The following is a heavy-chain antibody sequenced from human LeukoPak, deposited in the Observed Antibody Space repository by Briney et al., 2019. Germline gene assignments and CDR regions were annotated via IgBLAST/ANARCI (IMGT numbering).Heavy chain of an antibody. CDR3: VIVGATSGSSPSLYTGAYFQH. Sequence: APVKVSCKASGYTFINYGISWVRQAPGQGLEWMGWISGYNRNTKYAQKFQGRVTMTEDTSTDTAYMELSSLRSEDTAVYYCVIVGATSGSSPSLYTGAYFQHWGQGTLVTVSS. D-gene: IGHD1-26*01. CDR2: ISGYNRNT. CDR1: GYTFINYG. V-gene: IGHV1-18*01. J-gene: IGHJ1*01.